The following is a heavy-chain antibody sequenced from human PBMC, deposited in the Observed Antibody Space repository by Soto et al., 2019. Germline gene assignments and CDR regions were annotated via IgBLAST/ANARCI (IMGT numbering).Heavy chain of an antibody. J-gene: IGHJ3*01. CDR1: GFSLNTHGVG. D-gene: IGHD3-16*02. V-gene: IGHV2-5*02. CDR3: AHSTITIGGVIGLDAFDV. CDR2: VYWDEDR. Sequence: QITLKESGPTQVKPTQTLTLTCTFSGFSLNTHGVGVGWIRQPPGKALEWLAVVYWDEDRRYSPSLYSRLTITKDNSRHQVVLTMTNTDRDGTAAYFCAHSTITIGGVIGLDAFDVWGQGTVVSVSS.